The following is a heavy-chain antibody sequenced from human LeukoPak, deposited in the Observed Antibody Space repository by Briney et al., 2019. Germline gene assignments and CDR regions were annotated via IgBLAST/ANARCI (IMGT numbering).Heavy chain of an antibody. CDR1: GFTLSNTW. CDR3: ARSDWFDP. Sequence: GGSLRLSCEASGFTLSNTWMHWVRQAPGKGLVWVSRGDGDETTSRKADSVKGRFIISRDHARNTLYLQMNRLRDEDTAVYYCARSDWFDPWGQGTLVTVSS. J-gene: IGHJ5*02. V-gene: IGHV3-74*01. CDR2: GDGDETTS.